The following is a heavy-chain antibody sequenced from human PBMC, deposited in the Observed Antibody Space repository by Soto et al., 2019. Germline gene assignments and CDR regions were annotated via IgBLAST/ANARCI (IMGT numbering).Heavy chain of an antibody. Sequence: PRESLKISCRGSGYIFTSYWISWVRQMPGKGLEWMGRIDPSDSYTNYSPSSQGHVTISPDKSISTAYLQWSSLKASDTAMYYCARLEATRISLFARPYSSFDLCGEGTLLTGS. D-gene: IGHD3-10*02. CDR1: GYIFTSYW. V-gene: IGHV5-10-1*01. CDR3: ARLEATRISLFARPYSSFDL. CDR2: IDPSDSYT. J-gene: IGHJ5*02.